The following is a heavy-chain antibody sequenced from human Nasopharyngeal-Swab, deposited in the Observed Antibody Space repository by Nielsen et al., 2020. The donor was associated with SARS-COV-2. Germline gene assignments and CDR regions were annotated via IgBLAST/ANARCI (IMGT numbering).Heavy chain of an antibody. D-gene: IGHD6-19*01. J-gene: IGHJ6*02. CDR2: FDPEDGET. V-gene: IGHV1-24*01. Sequence: ASVKVSCQVSGYTLTELSMHWVRQAPGKGLEWMGGFDPEDGETIYAQKFQGRVTMTEDTSTDTAYMELSSLRSEDTAVYYCASGIAVAGTPAHYYYYYYGMDVWGQGTTVTVSS. CDR3: ASGIAVAGTPAHYYYYYYGMDV. CDR1: GYTLTELS.